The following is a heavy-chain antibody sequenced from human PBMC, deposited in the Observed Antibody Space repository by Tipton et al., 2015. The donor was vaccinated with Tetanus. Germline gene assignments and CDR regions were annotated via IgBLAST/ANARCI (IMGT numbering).Heavy chain of an antibody. CDR1: GFTVSSNF. D-gene: IGHD2-2*01. J-gene: IGHJ3*01. Sequence: VQLVQSGGGLIQPGGSLRLSCAASGFTVSSNFMTWVRQAPGEGLEWVSIIYSGGTTYYADSVKGRFTISRDNSRNTLYLQMSSLRAEDTAVYYCARRSYCSSSRCFDAFDLWGQGTMVTVSS. CDR3: ARRSYCSSSRCFDAFDL. CDR2: IYSGGTT. V-gene: IGHV3-53*01.